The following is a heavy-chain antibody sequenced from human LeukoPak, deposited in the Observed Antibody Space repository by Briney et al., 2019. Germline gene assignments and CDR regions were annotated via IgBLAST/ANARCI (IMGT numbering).Heavy chain of an antibody. CDR1: GDSVSSNSAA. D-gene: IGHD3-22*01. CDR3: ARQAPYYYDSSGYPTYYFDY. V-gene: IGHV6-1*01. CDR2: TYYRSKWYN. J-gene: IGHJ4*02. Sequence: SQTLSLTCAISGDSVSSNSAAWNWIRQSPSRGLEWLGRTYYRSKWYNDYAVSVKSRITINPDTSKNQLSLQLNSVTPEDTAVYYCARQAPYYYDSSGYPTYYFDYWGQGTLVTVSS.